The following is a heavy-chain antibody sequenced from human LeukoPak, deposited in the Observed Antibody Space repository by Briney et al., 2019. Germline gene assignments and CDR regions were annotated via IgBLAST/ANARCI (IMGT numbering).Heavy chain of an antibody. J-gene: IGHJ6*03. CDR1: GFTFSSYS. D-gene: IGHD5-18*01. CDR2: ISSSSSYI. CDR3: ARGDTALVDYYYYMDV. Sequence: GGSLRLSCAASGFTFSSYSMNWVRQAPGKGLEWVSSISSSSSYIYYADSVQGQFTVSRDNVKNSLYLQMNSLRAEDTAVYYCARGDTALVDYYYYMDVWGKGTTVTISS. V-gene: IGHV3-21*01.